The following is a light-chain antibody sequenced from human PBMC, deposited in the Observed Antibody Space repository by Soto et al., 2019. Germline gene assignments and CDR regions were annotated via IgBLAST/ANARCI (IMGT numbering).Light chain of an antibody. V-gene: IGKV1-12*02. J-gene: IGKJ3*01. CDR3: QQANSFPFT. CDR1: QIINKW. CDR2: GAS. Sequence: DIQMTQSPSSVSASVGDRVTITCRASQIINKWLAWYQQKPGKAPTLLIYGASTLQSGVPSRFSGSGSGTEFTLTISSPHPEDVASYYCQQANSFPFTFGPGTKVDI.